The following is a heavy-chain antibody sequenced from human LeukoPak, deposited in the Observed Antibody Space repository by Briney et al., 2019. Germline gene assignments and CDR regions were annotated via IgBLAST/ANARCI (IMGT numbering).Heavy chain of an antibody. Sequence: GGSLRLSCAASGFTFSSYSMNWVRQAPGKGLEWVSYISSSSSTIYYADSVKGRFTISRDNAKNSLYLQMNSLRAEDTAVYYCASSIAAAEGYFDYWGQGTLVTVSS. CDR3: ASSIAAAEGYFDY. J-gene: IGHJ4*02. CDR1: GFTFSSYS. D-gene: IGHD6-13*01. CDR2: ISSSSSTI. V-gene: IGHV3-48*04.